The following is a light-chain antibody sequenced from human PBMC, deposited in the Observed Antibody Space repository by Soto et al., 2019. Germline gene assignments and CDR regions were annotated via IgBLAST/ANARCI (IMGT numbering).Light chain of an antibody. CDR3: QQYNSYPYT. V-gene: IGKV1-5*01. CDR1: QILNSW. J-gene: IGKJ2*01. CDR2: DAS. Sequence: DIQMTQSLSTLSASVGDRVTITCRASQILNSWLAWYQQKPGKAPKLLIYDASTLESGVPSRFSGVGSGIDFTLTISSLQPDDFATYYCQQYNSYPYTFGQGTKLEIK.